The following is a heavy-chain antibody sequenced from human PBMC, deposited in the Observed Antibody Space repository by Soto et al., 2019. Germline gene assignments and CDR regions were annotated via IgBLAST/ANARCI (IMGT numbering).Heavy chain of an antibody. V-gene: IGHV3-21*01. D-gene: IGHD2-2*01. CDR2: ISSSSSYI. Sequence: EVQLVESGGGLVKPGGSLRLSCAASGFTFSNYSMNWVRQAPGKGLEWVSSISSSSSYIYYADSVKGRFTISRDNAKNSLYLQMNSLRAEDTAVYYCARDLYCSSTSCPFDYWGQGTLVTVSS. J-gene: IGHJ4*02. CDR3: ARDLYCSSTSCPFDY. CDR1: GFTFSNYS.